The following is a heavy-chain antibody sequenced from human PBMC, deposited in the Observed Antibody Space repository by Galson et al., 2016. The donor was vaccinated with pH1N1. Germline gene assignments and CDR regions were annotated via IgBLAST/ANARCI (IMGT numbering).Heavy chain of an antibody. V-gene: IGHV1-8*01. J-gene: IGHJ4*02. CDR1: GYTFTDYD. CDR3: ARGGYCSGGGCYDVFDY. Sequence: SVKVSCKASGYTFTDYDINWVRQGTGQGLEWMGWMNPNNDNTGYAQKFQGRVTMTRNTSISTAYMELSSLRSEETAVYYCARGGYCSGGGCYDVFDYWGQGTLVTVS. CDR2: MNPNNDNT. D-gene: IGHD2-15*01.